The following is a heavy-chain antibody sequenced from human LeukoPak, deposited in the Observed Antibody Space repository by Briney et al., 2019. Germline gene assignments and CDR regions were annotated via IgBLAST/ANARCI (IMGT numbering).Heavy chain of an antibody. V-gene: IGHV3-30*03. Sequence: GGSLRLSCAASGFTFSSYGMHWVRQAPGKGLEWVAVISYDGSNKYYADSVKGRFTISRDNSKNTLYLQMNSLRAEDTAVYFCARGGLLIMGYWGQGTLVTVSS. CDR2: ISYDGSNK. D-gene: IGHD3-16*01. J-gene: IGHJ4*02. CDR3: ARGGLLIMGY. CDR1: GFTFSSYG.